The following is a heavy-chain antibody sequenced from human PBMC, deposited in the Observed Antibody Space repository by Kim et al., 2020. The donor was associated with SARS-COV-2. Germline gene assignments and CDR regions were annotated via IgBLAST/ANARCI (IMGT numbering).Heavy chain of an antibody. CDR1: GFTFSSYA. Sequence: GGSLRLSCAASGFTFSSYAMHWVRQAPGKGLEWVAVISYDGSNKYYADSVKGRFTISRDNSKNTLYLQMNSLRAEDTAVYYCARDQGAIFGGGGCYGMDVWGQGTTVTVSS. J-gene: IGHJ6*02. D-gene: IGHD3-3*01. V-gene: IGHV3-30-3*01. CDR3: ARDQGAIFGGGGCYGMDV. CDR2: ISYDGSNK.